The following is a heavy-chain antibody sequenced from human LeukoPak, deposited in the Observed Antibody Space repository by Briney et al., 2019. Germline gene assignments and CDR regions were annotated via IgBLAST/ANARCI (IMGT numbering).Heavy chain of an antibody. V-gene: IGHV3-21*01. CDR2: ISSSSSYI. CDR1: GFTFSRYS. D-gene: IGHD3-22*01. J-gene: IGHJ4*02. CDR3: ARVPFNYYDSQRPSDY. Sequence: GGSLRLSCAASGFTFSRYSMNWVRQAPGEGLEWVSSISSSSSYIYYADSVKGRFTISRDNAKTSLYLQMHSLRAEDTAVYYCARVPFNYYDSQRPSDYWGQGTLVTVSS.